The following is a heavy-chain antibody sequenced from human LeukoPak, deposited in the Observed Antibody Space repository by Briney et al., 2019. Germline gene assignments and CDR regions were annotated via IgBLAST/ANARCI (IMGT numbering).Heavy chain of an antibody. D-gene: IGHD1-26*01. CDR2: ISSSSSYI. CDR3: ASGVGAVDAFDI. CDR1: GFTFSSYS. J-gene: IGHJ3*02. Sequence: GGSLRLSCAASGFTFSSYSMNWVRQAPGKGLEWVSSISSSSSYIYYADSVKGRFTISRDNAKNSLDLQMNSLRAEDTAVYYCASGVGAVDAFDIWGQGTMVTVSS. V-gene: IGHV3-21*01.